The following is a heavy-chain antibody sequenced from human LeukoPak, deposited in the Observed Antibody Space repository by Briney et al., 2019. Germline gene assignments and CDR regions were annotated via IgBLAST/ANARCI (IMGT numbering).Heavy chain of an antibody. CDR1: GFTFSSYW. CDR3: ARDRGGYDYPPDY. J-gene: IGHJ4*02. Sequence: GGSLRLSCAASGFTFSSYWMSWVRQASGKGLEWVANIKQDGSEKYYVDSVKGRFTISRDNVKNSLYLQMNSLRAEDTAVYYCARDRGGYDYPPDYWGQGTLVTVSS. D-gene: IGHD5-12*01. V-gene: IGHV3-7*04. CDR2: IKQDGSEK.